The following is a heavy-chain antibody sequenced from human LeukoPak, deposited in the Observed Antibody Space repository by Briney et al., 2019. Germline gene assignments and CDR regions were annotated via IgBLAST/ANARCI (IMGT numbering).Heavy chain of an antibody. J-gene: IGHJ4*02. CDR2: IYTSGYT. CDR3: AGMIGYFDY. D-gene: IGHD3-16*01. CDR1: GASFSSGNYY. Sequence: SQTLSLTCTVSGASFSSGNYYWSWIRQPAGKRLELIERIYTSGYTYFNPSLKSRVTISVDKSKNQFSLRLNSVTAADTAVYYCAGMIGYFDYWGQGIVVTVSS. V-gene: IGHV4-61*02.